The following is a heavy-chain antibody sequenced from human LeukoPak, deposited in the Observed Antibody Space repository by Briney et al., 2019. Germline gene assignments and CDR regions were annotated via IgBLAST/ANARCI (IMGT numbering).Heavy chain of an antibody. D-gene: IGHD3-22*01. V-gene: IGHV1-18*01. J-gene: IGHJ5*02. CDR1: GYTFTSYG. CDR2: ISAYNGNT. CDR3: ARDHEPGYCDSSGYPT. Sequence: ASVKVSCKASGYTFTSYGISWVRQAPGQGLEWMGWISAYNGNTNYAQKLQGRVTMTTDTSTSTAYMELRSLRSDDTAVYYCARDHEPGYCDSSGYPTWGQGTLVTVSS.